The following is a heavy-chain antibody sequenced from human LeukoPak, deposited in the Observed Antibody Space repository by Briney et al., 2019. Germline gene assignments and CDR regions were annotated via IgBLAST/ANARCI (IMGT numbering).Heavy chain of an antibody. CDR3: ARDKGGWLQLDY. CDR2: MNPISGNT. CDR1: GNTFGSSD. J-gene: IGHJ4*02. D-gene: IGHD5-24*01. Sequence: ASVKVSCKASGNTFGSSDINWVRQAPGQGLEWMGWMNPISGNTGYVQKFQGRVTMTRNTSISTAYMELSRLRSDDTAVYYCARDKGGWLQLDYWGQGTLVTVSS. V-gene: IGHV1-8*01.